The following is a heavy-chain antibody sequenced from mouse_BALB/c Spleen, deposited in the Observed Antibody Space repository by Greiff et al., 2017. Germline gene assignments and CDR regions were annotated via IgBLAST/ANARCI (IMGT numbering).Heavy chain of an antibody. V-gene: IGHV5-6-5*01. CDR3: AREGYGNYVDY. CDR2: ISSGGST. Sequence: EVMLVASGGGLVKPGGSLKLSCAASGFTFSSYAMSWVRQTPEKRLEWVASISSGGSTYYPDSVKGRFTISRDNARNILYLQMSSLRSEDTAMYYCAREGYGNYVDYWGQGTTLTVSS. D-gene: IGHD2-10*02. CDR1: GFTFSSYA. J-gene: IGHJ2*01.